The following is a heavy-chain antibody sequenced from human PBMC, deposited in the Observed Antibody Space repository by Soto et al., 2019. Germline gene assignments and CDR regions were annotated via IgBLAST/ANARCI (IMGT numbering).Heavy chain of an antibody. CDR2: VFYTGFT. CDR3: ATSQKGSNWNYFDH. V-gene: IGHV4-39*01. J-gene: IGHJ4*02. D-gene: IGHD1-20*01. CDR1: VGSISVSYYY. Sequence: KPSENLSLPCAVSVGSISVSYYYWGWRRQSPGKGAEWIGSVFYTGFTSYNPSLESRVSVSVDTSKNQFSLKVSGVSAADTAVYYCATSQKGSNWNYFDHWGQGAMVTVSS.